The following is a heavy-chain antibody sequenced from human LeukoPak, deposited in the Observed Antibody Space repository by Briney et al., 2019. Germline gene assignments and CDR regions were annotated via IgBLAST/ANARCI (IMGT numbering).Heavy chain of an antibody. CDR1: GYTFTSYG. D-gene: IGHD2-2*01. CDR2: ISAYNGNT. Sequence: ASVKVSCKASGYTFTSYGISWVRQAPGQGLEWMGWISAYNGNTNYAQKLQGRVTTTTDTSTSTAYMELRSLRSDDTAVYYCARVRLVPAASNWFDPWGQGTLVTVSS. CDR3: ARVRLVPAASNWFDP. V-gene: IGHV1-18*01. J-gene: IGHJ5*02.